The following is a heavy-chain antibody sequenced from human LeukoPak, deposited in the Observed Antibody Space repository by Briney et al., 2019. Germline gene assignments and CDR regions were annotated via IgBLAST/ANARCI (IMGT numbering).Heavy chain of an antibody. V-gene: IGHV4-34*01. J-gene: IGHJ4*02. CDR2: INHSGST. CDR3: ARRFIPAAMTEGIDRPYFDY. D-gene: IGHD2-2*01. CDR1: GGSFSGYY. Sequence: SETLSLTCAVYGGSFSGYYWSWIRQPPGKGLEWIGEINHSGSTNYNPSLKSRVTISVDTSKNQFSLKLSSVTAADTAVYYCARRFIPAAMTEGIDRPYFDYWGQGTLVTVSS.